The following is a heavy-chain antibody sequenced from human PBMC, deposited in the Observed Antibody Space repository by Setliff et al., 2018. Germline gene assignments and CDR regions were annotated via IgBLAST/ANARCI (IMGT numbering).Heavy chain of an antibody. CDR3: ARGGTFRYFDF. Sequence: SETLSLTCTVSGGSISTNSYYWGWIRQPPGKGLEWIGSMYFSGSTYYNPSLRSRLTISVDTSKNQFSLKLRSVTAADTAVYYCARGGTFRYFDFWGQGAPVTVSS. CDR1: GGSISTNSYY. V-gene: IGHV4-39*07. J-gene: IGHJ4*02. D-gene: IGHD5-12*01. CDR2: MYFSGST.